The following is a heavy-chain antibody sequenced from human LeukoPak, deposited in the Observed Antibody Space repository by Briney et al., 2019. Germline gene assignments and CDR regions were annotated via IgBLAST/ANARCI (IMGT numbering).Heavy chain of an antibody. J-gene: IGHJ4*02. V-gene: IGHV3-48*01. CDR1: GLTFRIYG. D-gene: IGHD5-24*01. Sequence: GGYLSLSCVASGLTFRIYGMKWVAQAPGKGSEWVSYISHNSDSILYADSVKGRFTMSRDNAKKSLYLQMNSLRAEDSAVYYCARATRNGYDYWGQGTLVTVSS. CDR3: ARATRNGYDY. CDR2: ISHNSDSI.